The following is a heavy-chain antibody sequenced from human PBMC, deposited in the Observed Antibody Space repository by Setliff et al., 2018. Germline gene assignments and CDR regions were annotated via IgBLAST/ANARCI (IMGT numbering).Heavy chain of an antibody. J-gene: IGHJ3*02. CDR1: GYTFTSYG. CDR2: IIPILGIA. V-gene: IGHV1-69*10. CDR3: ARALITMIVVGAFDI. D-gene: IGHD3-22*01. Sequence: SVKVSCKASGYTFTSYGISWVRQAPGQGLEWMGWIIPILGIANYAQKFQGRVTITADKSTSTAYMELSSLRSEDTAVYYCARALITMIVVGAFDIWGQGTMVTVSS.